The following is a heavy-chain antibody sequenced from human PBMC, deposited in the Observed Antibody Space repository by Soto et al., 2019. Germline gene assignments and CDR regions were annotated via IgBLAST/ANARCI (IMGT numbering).Heavy chain of an antibody. Sequence: QVPLQESGPGLVKPSETLSLTCTVSGASISSNYWSWIRQPPGKGLECSGYFSYSGSTNYNPSLNSRVIISVDSFRNQFSLKLTSVTATDTVIYHCARHSPLAAGGAFEFWGQGMMVTVSS. CDR2: FSYSGST. CDR3: ARHSPLAAGGAFEF. CDR1: GASISSNY. D-gene: IGHD6-13*01. V-gene: IGHV4-59*08. J-gene: IGHJ3*01.